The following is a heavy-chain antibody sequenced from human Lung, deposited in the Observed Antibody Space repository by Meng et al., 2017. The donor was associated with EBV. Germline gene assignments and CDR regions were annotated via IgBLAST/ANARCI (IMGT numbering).Heavy chain of an antibody. Sequence: QVQLPESGPGLLKPSQTLALTCTVSGGSISSGDYYWSWIRQPPGKGLEWIGYIYYSGSTYYNPSLKSRVTISVDTSKNQFSLKLSSVTAADTAVYYCAREWCSGGSCYPDYWGQGTLVTVSS. CDR2: IYYSGST. CDR1: GGSISSGDYY. CDR3: AREWCSGGSCYPDY. V-gene: IGHV4-30-4*01. J-gene: IGHJ4*02. D-gene: IGHD2-15*01.